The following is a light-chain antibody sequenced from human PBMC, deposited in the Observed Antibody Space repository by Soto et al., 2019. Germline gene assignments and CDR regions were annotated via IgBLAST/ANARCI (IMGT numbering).Light chain of an antibody. CDR2: EVS. CDR3: SSYTSTNTWV. V-gene: IGLV2-14*01. J-gene: IGLJ3*02. Sequence: QSALTQPASVSGSPGQSITISCTGTGSDVGGYNYVSWYQQHPGKAPKLMIYEVSNRPSGVSNRFSGSKSGSTASLTISGLQAEDEADYYCSSYTSTNTWVFGGGTQLTVL. CDR1: GSDVGGYNY.